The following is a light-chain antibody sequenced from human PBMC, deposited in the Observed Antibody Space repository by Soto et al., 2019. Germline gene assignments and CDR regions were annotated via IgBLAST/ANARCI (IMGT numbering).Light chain of an antibody. V-gene: IGLV2-14*01. CDR3: SSYTTSSPWV. CDR1: ISDIGGYNY. Sequence: QSVLTQPASVSGSPGQSITISCTGTISDIGGYNYVSWYQQHPGKAPKLMIYEVRNRPSGVSNRFSGSKSGNTASLTISGLQAEDEADYYCSSYTTSSPWVFGGETKLTVL. J-gene: IGLJ3*02. CDR2: EVR.